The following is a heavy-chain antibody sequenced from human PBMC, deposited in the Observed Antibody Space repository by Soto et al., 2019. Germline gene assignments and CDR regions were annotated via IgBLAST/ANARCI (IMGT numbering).Heavy chain of an antibody. V-gene: IGHV1-8*01. CDR2: MNPNSGNT. CDR3: ARGRGLDFWSGYFPWNRDYYYGMDV. CDR1: GYTFTSYD. Sequence: GASVKVSCKASGYTFTSYDINWGRQATGQGVEWMGWMNPNSGNTGYAQKFQGRVTMTRNTSISTAYMELSSLRSEDTAVYYCARGRGLDFWSGYFPWNRDYYYGMDVWGQGTTVTVSS. D-gene: IGHD3-3*01. J-gene: IGHJ6*02.